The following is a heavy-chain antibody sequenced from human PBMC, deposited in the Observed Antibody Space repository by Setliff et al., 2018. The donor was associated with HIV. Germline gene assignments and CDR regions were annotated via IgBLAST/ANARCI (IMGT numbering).Heavy chain of an antibody. CDR2: IIPMFSTA. Sequence: ASVKVSCKASGGTFSSYAISWVRQAPGQGLEWMGRIIPMFSTANYAQKFQGRVTITADKSTSTAYMELSSLRSEDTAVYYCARDKDAIYYGSGSFFYYYYMDVWGKGTTVTVSS. V-gene: IGHV1-69*06. J-gene: IGHJ6*03. CDR1: GGTFSSYA. D-gene: IGHD3-10*01. CDR3: ARDKDAIYYGSGSFFYYYYMDV.